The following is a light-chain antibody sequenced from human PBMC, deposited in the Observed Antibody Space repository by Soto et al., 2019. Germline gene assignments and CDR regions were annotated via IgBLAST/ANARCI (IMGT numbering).Light chain of an antibody. J-gene: IGLJ2*01. CDR3: SSYTRSSTVV. Sequence: QSALTQPASVSGSPGQSITISCTGTSSDVGIYKYVSWYQQHPGKAPNLMIYEVTNRPSGVSNRFSGSKSGNTASLTISGLQAEDEADYYCSSYTRSSTVVFGGGTKRTVL. V-gene: IGLV2-14*01. CDR1: SSDVGIYKY. CDR2: EVT.